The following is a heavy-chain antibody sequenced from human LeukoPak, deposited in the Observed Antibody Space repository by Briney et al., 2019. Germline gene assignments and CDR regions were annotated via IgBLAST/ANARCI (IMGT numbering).Heavy chain of an antibody. CDR1: GFTFSKYA. J-gene: IGHJ1*01. CDR2: ISYDGINQ. Sequence: GGSLRLSCAASGFTFSKYAMHWVRQAPGKGPDWMAVISYDGINQYYADSVKGRFTISRDNAKNTLSLQMNSLRAEDTSVYYCVRDLAFSPDHWGQGTLVTVSS. D-gene: IGHD1-14*01. V-gene: IGHV3-30*07. CDR3: VRDLAFSPDH.